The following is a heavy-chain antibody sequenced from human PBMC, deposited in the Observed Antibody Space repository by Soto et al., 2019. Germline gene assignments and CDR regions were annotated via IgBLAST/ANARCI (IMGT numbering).Heavy chain of an antibody. CDR3: TRVSVVVVAASPPFDY. D-gene: IGHD2-15*01. J-gene: IGHJ4*02. CDR1: GFTFGDYD. CDR2: ISSKAYGGTT. Sequence: GVLRLSCTACGFTFGDYDMSWFSHAPGKGLEWVGFISSKAYGGTTEYAASVKGRFTISRDDSKSIAYLQMNSLTTEDTAVYYCTRVSVVVVAASPPFDYWGQGTLVTSPQ. V-gene: IGHV3-49*03.